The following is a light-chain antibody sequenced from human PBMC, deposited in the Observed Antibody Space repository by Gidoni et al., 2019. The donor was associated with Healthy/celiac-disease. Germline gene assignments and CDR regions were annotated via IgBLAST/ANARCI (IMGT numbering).Light chain of an antibody. Sequence: QSVLTQPHSVSGAAGQRVTISCTGSSSNIGAGYDVHWYQQLPGTAPNLLIYGNSNRPSGVPDRFSGSKSGTSASLAITGLQAEDEADYYCQSYDSSLSGYVFGTGTKVTVL. CDR1: SSNIGAGYD. CDR2: GNS. J-gene: IGLJ1*01. V-gene: IGLV1-40*01. CDR3: QSYDSSLSGYV.